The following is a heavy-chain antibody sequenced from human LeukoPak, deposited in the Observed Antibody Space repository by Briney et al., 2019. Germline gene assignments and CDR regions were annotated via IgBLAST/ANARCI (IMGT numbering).Heavy chain of an antibody. CDR2: IYCSGST. D-gene: IGHD3-22*01. J-gene: IGHJ4*02. CDR3: ARDFRRNYDSSGYSYYFDY. Sequence: SETLSLTCTVSGGSISSYYWSWIRQPPGKGLEWIGYIYCSGSTNYNPSLKSRVTISVETSKNEFSLKLSSVTAADTAVYYCARDFRRNYDSSGYSYYFDYWGQGTLVTVSS. CDR1: GGSISSYY. V-gene: IGHV4-59*12.